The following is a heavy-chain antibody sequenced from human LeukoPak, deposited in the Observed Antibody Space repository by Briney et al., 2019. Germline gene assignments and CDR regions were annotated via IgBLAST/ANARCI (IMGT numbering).Heavy chain of an antibody. CDR2: ISYDGSNK. Sequence: GRSLRLSCAASGFTFSSYAMHWVRQAPGKGLEWVAVISYDGSNKYYADSVKGRLTISRDNSKNTLYLQMNSLRAEDTAVYYCARDRPVYVVGAPGYWGQGTLVTVSS. CDR3: ARDRPVYVVGAPGY. CDR1: GFTFSSYA. D-gene: IGHD2/OR15-2a*01. J-gene: IGHJ4*02. V-gene: IGHV3-30-3*01.